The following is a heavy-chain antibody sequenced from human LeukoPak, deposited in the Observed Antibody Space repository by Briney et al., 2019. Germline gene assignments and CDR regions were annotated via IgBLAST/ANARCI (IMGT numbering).Heavy chain of an antibody. CDR3: ARGVTMVRGGRGAFDI. CDR1: GGSISSYY. Sequence: PSETLSLTCTVSGGSISSYYWSWIRQPPGKGLEWIGYIYYSGSTNYNPSLKSRVTISVDTSKNQFSLKLSSVTAADTAVYYCARGVTMVRGGRGAFDIWGQGTMVTVSS. CDR2: IYYSGST. D-gene: IGHD3-10*01. J-gene: IGHJ3*02. V-gene: IGHV4-59*01.